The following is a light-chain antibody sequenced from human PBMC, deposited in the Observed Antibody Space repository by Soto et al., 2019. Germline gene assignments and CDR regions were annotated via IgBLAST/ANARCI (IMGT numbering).Light chain of an antibody. CDR3: QQRSNWPPVIT. CDR1: QTFSSH. J-gene: IGKJ5*01. CDR2: DAS. V-gene: IGKV3-11*01. Sequence: EIVLTQSPATLSLSPGERATLSCRASQTFSSHLAWYQQKPGQDPRLLIYDASKRTTGIPARFSGRGSGTDVTLTISSLEPEDFAVYYCQQRSNWPPVITFGQGTRLEIK.